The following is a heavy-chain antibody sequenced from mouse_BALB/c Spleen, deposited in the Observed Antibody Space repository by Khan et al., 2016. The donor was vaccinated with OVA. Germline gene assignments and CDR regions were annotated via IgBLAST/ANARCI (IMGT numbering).Heavy chain of an antibody. V-gene: IGHV2-6-4*01. CDR1: GFSLSRYN. Sequence: QLQESGPGLVAPSQSLSITCTVSGFSLSRYNIHWVRQPPGKGLDWLGMIWGGGGTDYNSTLKSRLSISKDTSKSQIFLKMNSRQTDDTAMYYCARAYYPYDGYYAMDYWGKGTSATVSS. CDR2: IWGGGGT. CDR3: ARAYYPYDGYYAMDY. J-gene: IGHJ4*01. D-gene: IGHD2-14*01.